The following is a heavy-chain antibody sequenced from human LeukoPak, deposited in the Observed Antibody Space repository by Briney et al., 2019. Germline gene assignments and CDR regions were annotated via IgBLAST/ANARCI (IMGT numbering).Heavy chain of an antibody. CDR1: GDSISSGAYY. D-gene: IGHD2-15*01. J-gene: IGHJ4*02. V-gene: IGHV4-30-4*01. Sequence: SETLSLTCTVSGDSISSGAYYWSWIRQPPGKGLEWVGYINHSGSTSSNPSLKRRVTMSVDTPKNQFSLKLTSVPAADTAVYYCARAPLAFCSGGTCKRYFDYWGQGTLVTVSS. CDR3: ARAPLAFCSGGTCKRYFDY. CDR2: INHSGST.